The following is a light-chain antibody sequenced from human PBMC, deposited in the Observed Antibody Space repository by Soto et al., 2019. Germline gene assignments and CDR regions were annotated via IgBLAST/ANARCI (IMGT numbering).Light chain of an antibody. J-gene: IGLJ1*01. Sequence: QSVLTQPASVSGSPAQSTTISSTGTSSDLGGYNYVSWYQQHPGKAPKLMIYEVSNRPSGVSNRFSGSKSGNTASLTISGLQAEDEADYYCSSYTSISTYVFGSGTKVTVL. CDR2: EVS. CDR3: SSYTSISTYV. CDR1: SSDLGGYNY. V-gene: IGLV2-14*01.